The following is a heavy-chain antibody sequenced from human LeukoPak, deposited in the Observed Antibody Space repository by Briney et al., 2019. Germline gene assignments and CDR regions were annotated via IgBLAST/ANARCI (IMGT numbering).Heavy chain of an antibody. Sequence: PGGSLRLSCAASGFTFSSYGMHWVRQAPGKGLEWVAIISYDGSTKYYADSVKGRFTISRDNSRNTLYLQMNSLRAEDTPVYYSAKDKTVYVVPNQDYYFDYGGQGTLVTVSS. CDR2: ISYDGSTK. CDR1: GFTFSSYG. CDR3: AKDKTVYVVPNQDYYFDY. D-gene: IGHD2-8*01. J-gene: IGHJ4*02. V-gene: IGHV3-30*18.